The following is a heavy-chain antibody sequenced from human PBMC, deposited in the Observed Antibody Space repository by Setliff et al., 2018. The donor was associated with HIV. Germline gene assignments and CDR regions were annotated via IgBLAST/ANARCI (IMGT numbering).Heavy chain of an antibody. J-gene: IGHJ4*02. CDR2: IYHTGSS. Sequence: ETLSLTCDVSGFSISSRYYWGWIRQSPGKGLEWIGNIYHTGSSYYNPSLNDRATISLDTSKNQFSLKLTSVTASDTAVYYCARAAAGNTGPFDLWGQGSPVTVSS. CDR1: GFSISSRYY. CDR3: ARAAAGNTGPFDL. D-gene: IGHD4-17*01. V-gene: IGHV4-38-2*01.